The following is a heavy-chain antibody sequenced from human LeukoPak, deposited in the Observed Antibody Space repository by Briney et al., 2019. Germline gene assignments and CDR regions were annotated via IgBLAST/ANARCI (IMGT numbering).Heavy chain of an antibody. CDR2: ISAYNGNT. Sequence: GASVKVSCKASGYTFTTYGISWVRQAPGQGLEWMGWISAYNGNTNYAQKLQGRVTMTTDISTSTAYMELRSLRSDDTAVYYCARDRRDLYDILTGHTFWYFDLWGRGTLVTVSS. CDR3: ARDRRDLYDILTGHTFWYFDL. J-gene: IGHJ2*01. CDR1: GYTFTTYG. D-gene: IGHD3-9*01. V-gene: IGHV1-18*01.